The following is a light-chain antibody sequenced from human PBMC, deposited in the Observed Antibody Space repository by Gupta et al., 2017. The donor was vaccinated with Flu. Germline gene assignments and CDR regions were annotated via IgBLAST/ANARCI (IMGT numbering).Light chain of an antibody. V-gene: IGKV1-39*01. CDR2: AAS. CDR3: QHRDSTPRT. CDR1: QSISSY. J-gene: IGKJ4*01. Sequence: DIQITQSPSSLSASVGDRVTITCRASQSISSYLHWYQHKPGKAPKLLIYAASSLQGGVPSRFSGSGSGTDFTLTISRRQPEDFATYYCQHRDSTPRTFGRGTXVEIK.